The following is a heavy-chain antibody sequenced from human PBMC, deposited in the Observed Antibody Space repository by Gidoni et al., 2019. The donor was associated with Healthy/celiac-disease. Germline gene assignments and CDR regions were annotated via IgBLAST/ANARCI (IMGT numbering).Heavy chain of an antibody. CDR3: ARNWAYRPRGDAFDI. V-gene: IGHV3-53*04. D-gene: IGHD7-27*01. Sequence: EVQLVESGGGLVQPGGSLRLSCAASGFTVSSNYMSWVRQAPGKGPEWVSVIYSGGSTYYADSVKGRFTISRHNSKNTLYLQMNSLRAEDTAVYYCARNWAYRPRGDAFDIWGQGTMVTVSS. CDR2: IYSGGST. J-gene: IGHJ3*02. CDR1: GFTVSSNY.